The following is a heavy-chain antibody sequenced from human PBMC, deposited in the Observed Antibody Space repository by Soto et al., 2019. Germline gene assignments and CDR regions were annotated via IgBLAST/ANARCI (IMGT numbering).Heavy chain of an antibody. CDR2: IYQSGST. V-gene: IGHV4-30-2*01. CDR3: ARVFSSSRGGWFDP. J-gene: IGHJ5*02. D-gene: IGHD6-13*01. CDR1: GGSITSGGYS. Sequence: PSETLSLTCAVSGGSITSGGYSWSWIRQPPGKGLEWIGYIYQSGSTYYSPSLKSRVTISLDRSKNHFSLRLNSVTAADTAVYYCARVFSSSRGGWFDPWGQGTLVTVSS.